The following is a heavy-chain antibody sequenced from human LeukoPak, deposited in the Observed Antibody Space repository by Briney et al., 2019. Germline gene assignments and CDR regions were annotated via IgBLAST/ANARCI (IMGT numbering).Heavy chain of an antibody. Sequence: ASVKVSCKASGYTFTSYGISWVRQAPGQGLEWMGWISASNVNTNYAQKVQGRVTMTTDTSTSTAYMELRSLRSDDTAVYYCARDYYGSGSLSLDYWGQGTLVTVSS. J-gene: IGHJ4*02. CDR2: ISASNVNT. CDR1: GYTFTSYG. D-gene: IGHD3-10*01. CDR3: ARDYYGSGSLSLDY. V-gene: IGHV1-18*01.